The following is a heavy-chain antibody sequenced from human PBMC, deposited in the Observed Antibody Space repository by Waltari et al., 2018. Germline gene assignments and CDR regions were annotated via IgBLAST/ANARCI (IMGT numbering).Heavy chain of an antibody. CDR3: ARGRESSSSALDY. CDR2: MNPSSGNT. D-gene: IGHD6-6*01. J-gene: IGHJ4*02. V-gene: IGHV1-8*03. CDR1: GYTFVTYE. Sequence: QVQLVQSGAEVKKPGASVKVSCKASGYTFVTYELNWVRQATGQGLEWMGRMNPSSGNTRYVQKFQDRVSITRNTSIYTAFMELSGLRSEDTAVYYCARGRESSSSALDYWGQGTLVTVSS.